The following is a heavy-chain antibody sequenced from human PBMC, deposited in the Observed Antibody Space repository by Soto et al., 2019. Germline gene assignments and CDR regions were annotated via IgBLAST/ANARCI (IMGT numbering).Heavy chain of an antibody. D-gene: IGHD1-26*01. V-gene: IGHV3-43D*04. J-gene: IGHJ4*02. CDR2: ISWDGGST. CDR1: GFTFDDYA. Sequence: EVQLVESGGVVVQPGGSLRLSCAASGFTFDDYAMHWVRQAPGKGLEWVSLISWDGGSTYYADSVKGRFTISRDNSKNSLYLQMNSLRAEDTALYYCAKDRTAGSYEGYYFDYWGQGTLVTVSS. CDR3: AKDRTAGSYEGYYFDY.